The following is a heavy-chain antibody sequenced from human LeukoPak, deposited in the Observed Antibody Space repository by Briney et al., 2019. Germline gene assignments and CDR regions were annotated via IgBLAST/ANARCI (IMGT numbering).Heavy chain of an antibody. CDR2: IIPIFGTA. J-gene: IGHJ3*02. CDR1: GGTFSSYA. CDR3: ARSGVSAPTQPIFYAFDI. V-gene: IGHV1-69*13. Sequence: ASVKASCKASGGTFSSYAISWVRQAPGQGLEWMGGIIPIFGTANYAQKFQGRVTITADESTSTAYMELSSLRSEDTAVYYCARSGVSAPTQPIFYAFDIWGQGTMVTVSS. D-gene: IGHD1-26*01.